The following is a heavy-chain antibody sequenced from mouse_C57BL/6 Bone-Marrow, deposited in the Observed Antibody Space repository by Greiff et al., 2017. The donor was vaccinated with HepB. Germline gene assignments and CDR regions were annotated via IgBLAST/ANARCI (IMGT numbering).Heavy chain of an antibody. Sequence: QVQLQQSGAELVKPGASVKLSCTASGFNIKDYYMHWVKQRPGQGLEWIGWIFPGSGSTYYNEKFKGKATLTVDKSSSTAYMLLSSLTSEDSAVYFCAREGVVDYWGQGTTLTVSS. CDR2: IFPGSGST. CDR3: AREGVVDY. V-gene: IGHV1-75*01. D-gene: IGHD1-1*01. J-gene: IGHJ2*01. CDR1: GFNIKDYY.